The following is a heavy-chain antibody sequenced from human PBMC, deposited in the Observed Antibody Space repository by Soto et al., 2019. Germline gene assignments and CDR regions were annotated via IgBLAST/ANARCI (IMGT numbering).Heavy chain of an antibody. CDR3: ARGLGTNGLDV. CDR2: ISTYNGNT. V-gene: IGHV1-18*04. D-gene: IGHD7-27*01. CDR1: GYRFTTYG. Sequence: QVQLLQSGAEVKKPGASVKVSCKASGYRFTTYGITCVRLAPGQGLEWLGGISTYNGNTDYAQNLQDRVTMTTETSTSTAYMEVTSLTSDDTAVYYWARGLGTNGLDVWGQGTTVNVSS. J-gene: IGHJ6*02.